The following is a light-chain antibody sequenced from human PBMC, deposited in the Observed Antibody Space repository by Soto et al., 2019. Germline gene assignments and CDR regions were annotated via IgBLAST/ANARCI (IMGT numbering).Light chain of an antibody. Sequence: DIQMTQSPSTLSASIGDRVTLTCRASQSIRNSLAWYQQKPGQAPRLLIFDASHLESGVPSRLSGSGSGTEFTLTISSLQPDDFATYYCQQYSSYSLTFGQGTKVEFK. CDR3: QQYSSYSLT. V-gene: IGKV1-5*01. CDR1: QSIRNS. J-gene: IGKJ1*01. CDR2: DAS.